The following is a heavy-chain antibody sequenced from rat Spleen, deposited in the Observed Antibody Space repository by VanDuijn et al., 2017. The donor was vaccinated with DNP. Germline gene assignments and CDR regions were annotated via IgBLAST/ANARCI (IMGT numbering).Heavy chain of an antibody. CDR2: ISTSGGST. D-gene: IGHD1-4*01. CDR3: ASLVAGITP. V-gene: IGHV5-25*01. Sequence: EVQLVESGGGLVQPGRSLKLSCAASGFTFSNYDMAWVRQAPTKGLEWVASISTSGGSTYYRDSVKGRFTVSRDNAKSTLYLQMDSLRSEDTATYYCASLVAGITPWGQGVMVTVSS. J-gene: IGHJ2*01. CDR1: GFTFSNYD.